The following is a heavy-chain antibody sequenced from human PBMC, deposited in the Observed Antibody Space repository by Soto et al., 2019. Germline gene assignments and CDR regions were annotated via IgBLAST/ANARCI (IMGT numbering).Heavy chain of an antibody. J-gene: IGHJ4*02. D-gene: IGHD3-9*01. V-gene: IGHV4-30-4*01. Sequence: QVQLQESGPGLVKPSQTLSLTCTVSGGSISSGDYYWSWIRQPPGKGLEWIGYIYYSVSTYYNPSLKSRVTISVDTSKNQFSLKLSSVTAADTAVYYCARVVAYYDILGYFDYWGQGTLVTVSS. CDR1: GGSISSGDYY. CDR2: IYYSVST. CDR3: ARVVAYYDILGYFDY.